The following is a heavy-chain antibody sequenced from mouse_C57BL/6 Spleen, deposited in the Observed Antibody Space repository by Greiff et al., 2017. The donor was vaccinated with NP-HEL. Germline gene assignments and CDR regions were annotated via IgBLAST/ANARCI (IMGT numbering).Heavy chain of an antibody. CDR2: ISSGSSTI. CDR1: GFTFSDYG. CDR3: ARSYYYGSDAMDY. D-gene: IGHD1-1*01. V-gene: IGHV5-17*01. Sequence: EVQLVESGGGLVKPGGSLKLSCAASGFTFSDYGMHWVRQAPEKGLEWVAYISSGSSTIYYADTVKGRFTISRDNAKNTLFLQMTSLRSEDTAMYYCARSYYYGSDAMDYWGQGTSVTVSS. J-gene: IGHJ4*01.